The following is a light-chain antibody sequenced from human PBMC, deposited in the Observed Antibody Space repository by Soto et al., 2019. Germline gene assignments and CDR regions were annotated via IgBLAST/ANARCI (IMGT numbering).Light chain of an antibody. J-gene: IGKJ5*01. CDR3: PEYGYPPIT. Sequence: ESVDTQCPGTLSLYTWERSTLSARASQSVSTYLAWYQQKPGQAPRLLIYAASSRATGIPDRFSGSGSGTDFTLTIDGLEPEDFAVYYCPEYGYPPITFGQGTRLEI. CDR1: QSVSTY. V-gene: IGKV3-20*01. CDR2: AAS.